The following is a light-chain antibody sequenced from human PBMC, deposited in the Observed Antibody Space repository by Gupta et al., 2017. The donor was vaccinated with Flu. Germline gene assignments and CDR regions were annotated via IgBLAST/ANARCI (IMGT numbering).Light chain of an antibody. CDR1: QSISSY. Sequence: PSSLSASVGDRVTITCRASQSISSYLNWYQQKPGKAPKLLIYAASSLQSGVPSRFSGSGSGTDFTLTISSLQPEDFATYYCQQSYSTPPAFGQGTKLEIK. CDR3: QQSYSTPPA. J-gene: IGKJ2*01. V-gene: IGKV1-39*01. CDR2: AAS.